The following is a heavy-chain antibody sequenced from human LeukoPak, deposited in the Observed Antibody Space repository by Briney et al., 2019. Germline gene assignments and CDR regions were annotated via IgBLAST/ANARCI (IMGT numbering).Heavy chain of an antibody. CDR3: AKKAEAYGDSVTQH. CDR1: GFTISSYA. Sequence: GGSLRLSCAASGFTISSYAMSWVRQVPGKGLEWVSVISGSGENTYYADSVKGRFTISRDNSKSTVYLQMNSLRAEDTAVYYCAKKAEAYGDSVTQHWGQGTLVTVSS. V-gene: IGHV3-23*01. J-gene: IGHJ1*01. CDR2: ISGSGENT. D-gene: IGHD4-17*01.